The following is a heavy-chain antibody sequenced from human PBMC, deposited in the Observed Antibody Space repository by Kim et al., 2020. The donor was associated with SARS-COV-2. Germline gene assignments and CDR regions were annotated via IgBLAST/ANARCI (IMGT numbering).Heavy chain of an antibody. CDR2: ISYDGSNK. D-gene: IGHD6-6*01. Sequence: GGSLRLSCAASGFTFSSYGMHWVRQAPGKGLEWVAVISYDGSNKYYADSVKGRFTISRDNSKNTLYLQMNSLRAEDTAVYYCAKEMVGIAARFQNWGQGTMVTVSS. V-gene: IGHV3-30*18. CDR1: GFTFSSYG. J-gene: IGHJ3*01. CDR3: AKEMVGIAARFQN.